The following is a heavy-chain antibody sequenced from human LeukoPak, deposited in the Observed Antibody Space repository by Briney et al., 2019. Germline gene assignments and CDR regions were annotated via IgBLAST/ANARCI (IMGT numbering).Heavy chain of an antibody. Sequence: AGGSLRLSCAASGSTFSSYAMSWVRQAPGKGLEWVSAISGSGGSTYYADSVKGRFTISRDNSKNTLYLQMNSLRAEDTAVYYCAKLETTVTTLGDYWGQGTLVTVSS. CDR3: AKLETTVTTLGDY. V-gene: IGHV3-23*01. J-gene: IGHJ4*02. CDR1: GSTFSSYA. CDR2: ISGSGGST. D-gene: IGHD4-17*01.